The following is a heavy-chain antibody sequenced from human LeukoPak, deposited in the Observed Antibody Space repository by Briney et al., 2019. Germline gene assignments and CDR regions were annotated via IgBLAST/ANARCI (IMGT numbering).Heavy chain of an antibody. J-gene: IGHJ5*02. D-gene: IGHD6-6*01. Sequence: GGSLRLSCAASGFTFSSYSMNWVRQAPGKGLEWVSSISSSSSYIYYADSVKGRFTISRDNAKNSLYLQMNSLRAEDTALYYCAKGPVGLVGANWFDPWGQGTLVTVSS. V-gene: IGHV3-21*04. CDR1: GFTFSSYS. CDR2: ISSSSSYI. CDR3: AKGPVGLVGANWFDP.